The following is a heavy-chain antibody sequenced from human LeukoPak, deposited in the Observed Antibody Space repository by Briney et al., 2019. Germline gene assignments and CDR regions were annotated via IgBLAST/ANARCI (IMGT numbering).Heavy chain of an antibody. CDR3: ARAGYCTGGSCYSGVYAFDV. D-gene: IGHD2-15*01. J-gene: IGHJ3*01. CDR1: GYTFTGYY. CDR2: INPNSGGT. V-gene: IGHV1-2*02. Sequence: ASVKVSCKASGYTFTGYYMHWVRQAPGQGLEWMGWINPNSGGTNYAQKFQGRVTMTRDTSLSTAYMDLSSLKSDDTAVYYCARAGYCTGGSCYSGVYAFDVWGQGTMVTVSS.